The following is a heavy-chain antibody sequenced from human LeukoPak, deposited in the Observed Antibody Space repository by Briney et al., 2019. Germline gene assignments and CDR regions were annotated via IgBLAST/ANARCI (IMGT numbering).Heavy chain of an antibody. J-gene: IGHJ5*02. CDR2: IYNSGRT. Sequence: SSETLSLTCTVSGSSINAAYYWGGIRRPPGKGLEWIGKIYNSGRTYYNPSLKSQVTISVDTSKNPFSLKLSSVTDADTAVYYCAREGDSSSVGWFDPWGQGTLVTVSS. D-gene: IGHD6-13*01. CDR3: AREGDSSSVGWFDP. CDR1: GSSINAAYY. V-gene: IGHV4-38-2*02.